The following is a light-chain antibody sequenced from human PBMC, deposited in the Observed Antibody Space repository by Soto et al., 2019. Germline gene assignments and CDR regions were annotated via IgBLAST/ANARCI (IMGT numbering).Light chain of an antibody. CDR2: DVS. J-gene: IGLJ2*01. CDR1: SSDVGGYNY. Sequence: QSALTQPRSVSGSPGQSVTISCTGTSSDVGGYNYVSWYQQHPGKAPKLMIYDVSKRPSGVPDRFSGSKSGNTASLTISGLQAEDEADYYCCSYAGSLFGRGTKLTVL. CDR3: CSYAGSL. V-gene: IGLV2-11*01.